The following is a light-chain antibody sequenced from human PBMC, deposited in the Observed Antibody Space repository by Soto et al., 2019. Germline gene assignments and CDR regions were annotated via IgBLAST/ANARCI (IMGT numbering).Light chain of an antibody. CDR3: QQYNNSHIP. CDR2: GAS. V-gene: IGKV3-15*01. Sequence: EIVMTQSPATLSVSPGERATLSCRASQSFSSNLSWYQHKPGQAPRLLISGASTRATGIPARFSGSGSGTEFTLTISSLQSEDFAVYYCQQYNNSHIPFAKGTKVDI. CDR1: QSFSSN. J-gene: IGKJ1*01.